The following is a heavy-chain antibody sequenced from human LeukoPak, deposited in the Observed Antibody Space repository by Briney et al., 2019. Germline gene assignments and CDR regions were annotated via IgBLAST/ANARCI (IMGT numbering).Heavy chain of an antibody. V-gene: IGHV4-39*07. CDR3: ARDPSYCSGGSCYLEAFDI. Sequence: SETLSLTCTVSGGSISSSSYYWGWIRQPPGKGLEWIGSIYYSGSTYYNPSLKSRVTISVDTSKNQFSLKLSSVTAADTAVYYCARDPSYCSGGSCYLEAFDIWGQGTMVTVSS. J-gene: IGHJ3*02. CDR2: IYYSGST. CDR1: GGSISSSSYY. D-gene: IGHD2-15*01.